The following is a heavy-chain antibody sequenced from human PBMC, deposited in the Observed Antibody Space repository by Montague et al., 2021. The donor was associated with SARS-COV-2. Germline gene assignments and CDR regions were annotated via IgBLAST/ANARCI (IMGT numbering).Heavy chain of an antibody. Sequence: SETLSLTCTVSGGSISSSNYYWGGIRQHPGKGLEWIGNMYYSGSTYYYTPLKSRVTISIDTSKNQYSLKLSSVTAAATAVYYCARDDIVLQGVTKGMDVWGQGTTVTVSS. J-gene: IGHJ6*02. V-gene: IGHV4-39*07. CDR3: ARDDIVLQGVTKGMDV. CDR1: GGSISSSNYY. CDR2: MYYSGST. D-gene: IGHD3-10*01.